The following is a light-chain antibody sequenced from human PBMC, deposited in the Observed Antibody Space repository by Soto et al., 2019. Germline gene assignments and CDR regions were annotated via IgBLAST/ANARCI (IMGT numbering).Light chain of an antibody. CDR3: CSYAGTYTFVV. CDR2: DVN. CDR1: SSDVGGYTF. Sequence: QSALTQPRSVSGSPGQSVTISCTGTSSDVGGYTFVSWFQHHPGKAPKLMIYDVNKRPSGVPDRFSGSKSGNTASLTISGLQAEDEADYYCCSYAGTYTFVVFGGGTKVTVL. V-gene: IGLV2-11*01. J-gene: IGLJ2*01.